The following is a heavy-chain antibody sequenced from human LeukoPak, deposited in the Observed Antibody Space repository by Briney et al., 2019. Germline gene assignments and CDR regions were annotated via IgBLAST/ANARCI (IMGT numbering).Heavy chain of an antibody. CDR3: AREGSPARGSIAARRGWFDL. V-gene: IGHV6-1*01. J-gene: IGHJ5*02. D-gene: IGHD6-6*01. Sequence: SQTLSLTCAISGDSVSSNSAAWNWIRQSPSRGLEWLGRTYYRSKWYNDYAVSVKSRITINPDTSKNQFSLQLNSVTPEDTAVYYCAREGSPARGSIAARRGWFDLWGQGTLVTVSS. CDR2: TYYRSKWYN. CDR1: GDSVSSNSAA.